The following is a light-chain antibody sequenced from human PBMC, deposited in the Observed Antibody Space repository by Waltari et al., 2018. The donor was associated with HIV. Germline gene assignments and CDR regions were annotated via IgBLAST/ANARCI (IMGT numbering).Light chain of an antibody. V-gene: IGKV3-15*01. J-gene: IGKJ2*01. CDR2: GAS. CDR1: QSVSSN. CDR3: QQYSNWPPVFT. Sequence: EVVMTQSPATLSVSPGERATLSCRASQSVSSNLAWYQQKPGQAPRLLIYGASTRDASIPARFSGSGSGTEFTLTISSLQSEDFAVYYCQQYSNWPPVFTFGQGTKLEIK.